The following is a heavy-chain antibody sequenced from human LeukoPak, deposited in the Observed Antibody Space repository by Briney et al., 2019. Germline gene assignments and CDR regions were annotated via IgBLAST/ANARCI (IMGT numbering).Heavy chain of an antibody. Sequence: GGSLRLSCGASGLTFSTYSMNWVRQAPGKGLEGVSYISSERGTKYYADSVKGRFTISSDNAKNSMYLQMNSLRAEDTAVYYCARVIAGKTPQDYWGQGTLVTVSS. V-gene: IGHV3-48*01. D-gene: IGHD6-13*01. CDR3: ARVIAGKTPQDY. CDR1: GLTFSTYS. CDR2: ISSERGTK. J-gene: IGHJ4*02.